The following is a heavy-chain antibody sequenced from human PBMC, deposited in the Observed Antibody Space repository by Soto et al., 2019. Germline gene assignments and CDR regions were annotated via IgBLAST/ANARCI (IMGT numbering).Heavy chain of an antibody. CDR3: ASSYSGSDSLTLTSSSGMDV. J-gene: IGHJ6*02. CDR1: GGSISSYY. D-gene: IGHD5-12*01. CDR2: IYYSGST. Sequence: SETLSLTCTVSGGSISSYYWSWIRQPPGKGLEWIGYIYYSGSTNYNPSLKSRVTISVDTSKNQFFLKLSSVTAADTAVYYCASSYSGSDSLTLTSSSGMDVGGQGTALTVSS. V-gene: IGHV4-59*08.